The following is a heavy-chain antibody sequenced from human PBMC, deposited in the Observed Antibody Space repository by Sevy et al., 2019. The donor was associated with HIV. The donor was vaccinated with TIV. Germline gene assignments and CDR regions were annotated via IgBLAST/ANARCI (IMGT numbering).Heavy chain of an antibody. D-gene: IGHD3-10*01. J-gene: IGHJ6*02. CDR3: AKVIPLWFGELSDYGMDV. CDR1: GFTFSSYG. V-gene: IGHV3-30*18. CDR2: ISYDGSNK. Sequence: GGSLRLSCAASGFTFSSYGMPWVRQAPGKGLEWVAVISYDGSNKYYADSVKGRFTISRDNSKNTLYLQMNSLRAEDTAVHYWAKVIPLWFGELSDYGMDVWGQGTTVTVSS.